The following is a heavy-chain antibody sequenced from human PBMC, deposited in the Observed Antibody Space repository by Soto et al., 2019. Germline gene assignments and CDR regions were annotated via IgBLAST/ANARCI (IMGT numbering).Heavy chain of an antibody. CDR2: ISTYNGNT. V-gene: IGHV1-18*01. CDR1: GYTFNNFG. D-gene: IGHD3-10*01. Sequence: QVQLVQSEAEVKKPAASVRVSCKTSGYTFNNFGISWVRQAPGQGLEWMGWISTYNGNTKFAQKFQGRLTMTTDTSTSTAYMDLSSLRSDDTAIYYCARGGSTFSMVREVFSSDYWGQGTLVTVSS. J-gene: IGHJ4*02. CDR3: ARGGSTFSMVREVFSSDY.